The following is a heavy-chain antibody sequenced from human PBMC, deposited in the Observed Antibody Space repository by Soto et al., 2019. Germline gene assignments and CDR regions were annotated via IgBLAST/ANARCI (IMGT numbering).Heavy chain of an antibody. V-gene: IGHV3-48*02. CDR1: GFSFSTYG. CDR3: ARDFLSGKP. J-gene: IGHJ5*02. Sequence: GGSLRLSCAASGFSFSTYGMNWVRQAPGKGLEWVSYISSSSSVIYYADSVKGRFTISRDNAKNSVYLQMNRVRDEDTAVYYCARDFLSGKPWGQGTLVTVSS. D-gene: IGHD3-10*01. CDR2: ISSSSSVI.